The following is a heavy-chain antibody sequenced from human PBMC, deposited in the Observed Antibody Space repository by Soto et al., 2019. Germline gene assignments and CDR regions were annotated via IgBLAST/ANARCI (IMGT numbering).Heavy chain of an antibody. CDR3: AKDIGTGTDYYYYMDV. CDR2: ISWNSGSI. V-gene: IGHV3-9*01. Sequence: VQLVESGGGLVQPGRSLRLSCAASGFTFDDYAMHWVRQAPGKGLEWVSGISWNSGSIGYADSVKGRFTISRDNAKNSLYLQMNSLRAEDTALYYCAKDIGTGTDYYYYMDVWGKGTTVTVSS. CDR1: GFTFDDYA. D-gene: IGHD1-1*01. J-gene: IGHJ6*03.